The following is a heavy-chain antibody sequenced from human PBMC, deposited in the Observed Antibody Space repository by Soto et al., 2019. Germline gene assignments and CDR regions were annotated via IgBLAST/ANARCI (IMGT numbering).Heavy chain of an antibody. CDR2: ISSDGSHQ. V-gene: IGHV3-30-3*01. J-gene: IGHJ6*02. Sequence: QVQVVESGGGVVQPGTSLRLSCAASGFTFSVSAIHWVRQAPGKGLEWVAVISSDGSHQYYADSVRGRFTISRDNPKNTLYLQMNSLRAEDTVVYYCARPYCRSTRCYLYYYGMDVWGPGTTVTVSS. CDR1: GFTFSVSA. CDR3: ARPYCRSTRCYLYYYGMDV. D-gene: IGHD2-2*01.